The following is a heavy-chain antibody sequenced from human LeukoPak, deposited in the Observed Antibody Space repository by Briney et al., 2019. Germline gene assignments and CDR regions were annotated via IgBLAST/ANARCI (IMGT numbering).Heavy chain of an antibody. Sequence: SETLSLTCAVYGGSFSGYYWSWIRQPPGRGLEWIGEINHSGSTNYNPSLKSRVTISVDTSKNQFSLKLSSVTAADTAVYYCARGRKQWLVSGGNWFDPWGQGTLVTVSS. V-gene: IGHV4-34*01. CDR1: GGSFSGYY. J-gene: IGHJ5*02. CDR3: ARGRKQWLVSGGNWFDP. D-gene: IGHD6-19*01. CDR2: INHSGST.